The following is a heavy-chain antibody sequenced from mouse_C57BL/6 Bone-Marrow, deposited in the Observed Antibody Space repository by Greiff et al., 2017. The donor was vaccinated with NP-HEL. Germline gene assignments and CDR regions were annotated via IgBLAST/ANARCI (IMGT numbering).Heavy chain of an antibody. J-gene: IGHJ4*01. CDR1: GFNIKNTY. V-gene: IGHV14-3*01. CDR2: IDPANGNT. D-gene: IGHD2-4*01. CDR3: ARLYYDYDVDAMDY. Sequence: EVKLVESVAELVRPGASVKLSCTASGFNIKNTYMHWVKQRPEQGLEWIGRIDPANGNTKYAPKFQGKATITADTSSNTAYLQLSSLTSEDTAIYYCARLYYDYDVDAMDYWGQGTSVTVSS.